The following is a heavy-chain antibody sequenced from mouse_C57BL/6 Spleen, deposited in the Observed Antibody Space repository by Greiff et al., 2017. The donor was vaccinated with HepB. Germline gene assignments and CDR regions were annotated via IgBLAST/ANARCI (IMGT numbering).Heavy chain of an antibody. CDR3: ARGGNYDGSAMDY. CDR1: GYAFSSYW. D-gene: IGHD2-1*01. V-gene: IGHV1-80*01. J-gene: IGHJ4*01. CDR2: IYPGDGDT. Sequence: VQLQQSGAELVKPGASVKISCKASGYAFSSYWMNWVKQRPGKGLEWIGQIYPGDGDTNYNGKFKGKATLTADKSSSTAYMQLSSLTSEDSAVYFCARGGNYDGSAMDYWGQGTSVTVSS.